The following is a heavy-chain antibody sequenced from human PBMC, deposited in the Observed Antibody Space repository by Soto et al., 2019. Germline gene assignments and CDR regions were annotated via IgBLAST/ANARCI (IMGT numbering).Heavy chain of an antibody. D-gene: IGHD5-18*01. CDR1: GVTFNRQD. CDR2: IIPMFGTP. V-gene: IGHV1-69*01. J-gene: IGHJ4*02. Sequence: QVQLVQSGAEVKKPGSSVKVSCKASGVTFNRQDMRWVRQAPGQGLEWMGGIIPMFGTPHYAEKFQDRVTITADESTGTAYLELSSLTSEDKAVYYCATSEGRGGYSCDYWGPGTLVTVS. CDR3: ATSEGRGGYSCDY.